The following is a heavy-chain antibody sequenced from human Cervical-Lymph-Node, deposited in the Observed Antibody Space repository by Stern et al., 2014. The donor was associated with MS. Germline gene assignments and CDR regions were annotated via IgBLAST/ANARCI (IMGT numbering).Heavy chain of an antibody. CDR2: IYWDDDT. V-gene: IGHV2-5*02. CDR1: GFSLSTSGVG. CDR3: AHRAPNQVRGVTFFDR. D-gene: IGHD3-10*01. J-gene: IGHJ4*02. Sequence: ESGPTLVKPTQTLTLTCTFSGFSLSTSGVGVGWIRHPPGKALEWLALIYWDDDTRYSPSLMPRLTVTKDTSKNQVVLTMTNVDPVDTATYYCAHRAPNQVRGVTFFDRWGQGTLVTVSS.